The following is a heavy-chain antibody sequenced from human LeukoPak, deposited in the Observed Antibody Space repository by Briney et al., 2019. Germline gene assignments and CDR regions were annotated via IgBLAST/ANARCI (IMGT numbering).Heavy chain of an antibody. V-gene: IGHV3-7*01. CDR3: ATYTHWVAGDV. J-gene: IGHJ6*02. CDR2: MNQDGSEK. D-gene: IGHD3-16*01. Sequence: MNQDGSEKDYVDSAKGRFTISRDNARNSLYLQMGSLRAEDTAVYYCATYTHWVAGDVWGQGTTVTVSS.